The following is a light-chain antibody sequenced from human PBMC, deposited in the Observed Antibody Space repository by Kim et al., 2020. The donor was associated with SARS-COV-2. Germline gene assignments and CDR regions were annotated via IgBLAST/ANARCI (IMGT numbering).Light chain of an antibody. Sequence: QRVTHSGIGNASNIGAGYAVPWYRQLPGTPPQLLIHGNNNRPSGVPDRFSGSKSGTSASLAITGLRAEDEADYYCQSYDVSLSNCVFGGGTQLTVL. CDR2: GNN. J-gene: IGLJ3*02. CDR3: QSYDVSLSNCV. V-gene: IGLV1-40*01. CDR1: ASNIGAGYA.